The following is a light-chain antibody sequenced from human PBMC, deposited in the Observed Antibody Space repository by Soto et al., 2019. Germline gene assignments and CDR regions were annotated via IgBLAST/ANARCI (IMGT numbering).Light chain of an antibody. CDR3: QQYNAYYS. CDR1: ESISIW. Sequence: DIPMTQSPSTLSASLLYRFTITCRASESISIWLAWYQQKPGKAPNLLINKASSLQSEVPSRFSGSGSGTEFTLTISSLQPEDFATYYCQQYNAYYSFGQGTKVDIK. J-gene: IGKJ2*03. CDR2: KAS. V-gene: IGKV1-5*03.